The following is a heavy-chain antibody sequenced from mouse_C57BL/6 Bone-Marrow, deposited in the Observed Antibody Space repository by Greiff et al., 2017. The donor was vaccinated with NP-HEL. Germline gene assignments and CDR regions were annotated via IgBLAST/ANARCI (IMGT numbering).Heavy chain of an antibody. CDR2: IYPGSGNT. Sequence: QVQLQQSGAELVRPGASVKLSCKASGYTFTDYYINWVKQRPGQGLEWIARIYPGSGNTYYNEKFKGKATLTAEKSSSTAYMQLSSLTSKDSAVYFCSFLCDYSSSYRDYWGQGTTLTVSS. V-gene: IGHV1-76*01. J-gene: IGHJ2*01. CDR1: GYTFTDYY. D-gene: IGHD1-1*01. CDR3: SFLCDYSSSYRDY.